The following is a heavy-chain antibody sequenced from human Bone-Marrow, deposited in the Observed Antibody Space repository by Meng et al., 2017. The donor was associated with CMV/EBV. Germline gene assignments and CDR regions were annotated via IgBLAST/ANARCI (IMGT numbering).Heavy chain of an antibody. CDR1: GFTFEDYG. CDR3: AREIIVVVPAAGFDY. D-gene: IGHD2-2*01. Sequence: GESLKISCAASGFTFEDYGLSWVRQGPGKGLEWVSGINWNGGSAGYADSVKGRFTISRDNAKNSLYLQMNSLRAEDTALYYCAREIIVVVPAAGFDYWGQGTLVTVSS. V-gene: IGHV3-20*04. J-gene: IGHJ4*02. CDR2: INWNGGSA.